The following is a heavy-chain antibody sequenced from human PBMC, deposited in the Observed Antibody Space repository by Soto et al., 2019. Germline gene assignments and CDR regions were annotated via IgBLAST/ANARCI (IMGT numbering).Heavy chain of an antibody. CDR1: GFTFSSYA. Sequence: GGSPRLSCAASGFTFSSYAMSWVRQAPGKGLEWVSAISGSGGSTYYADTVKGRFTISRDNSKNTLYLQMNSLRAEETAVYYCAKSSVLVAAITYWGQGTLVTVSS. CDR2: ISGSGGST. CDR3: AKSSVLVAAITY. V-gene: IGHV3-23*01. J-gene: IGHJ4*02. D-gene: IGHD2-15*01.